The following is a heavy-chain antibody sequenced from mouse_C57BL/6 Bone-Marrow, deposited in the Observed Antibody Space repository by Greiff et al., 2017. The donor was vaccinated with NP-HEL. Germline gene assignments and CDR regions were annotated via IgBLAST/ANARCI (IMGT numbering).Heavy chain of an antibody. Sequence: EVKLVESGGGLVKPGGSLKLSCAASGFTFSSYAMSWVRPTPEKRLEWVATISDGGSYTYYPDNVKGRFTISRDNAKNNLYLQMSHLKSEDTAMYYCAREGVVAMDYWGQGTSVTVSS. D-gene: IGHD1-1*01. CDR3: AREGVVAMDY. V-gene: IGHV5-4*01. J-gene: IGHJ4*01. CDR2: ISDGGSYT. CDR1: GFTFSSYA.